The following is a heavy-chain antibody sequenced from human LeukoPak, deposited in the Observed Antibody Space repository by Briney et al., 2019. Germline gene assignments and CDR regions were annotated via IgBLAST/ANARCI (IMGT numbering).Heavy chain of an antibody. D-gene: IGHD1-1*01. V-gene: IGHV3-53*01. CDR2: IYSGGHT. J-gene: IGHJ4*02. CDR1: GFTVSSNY. Sequence: GGSLRLSCAASGFTVSSNYVSWVRQAPGKGLEWVSVIYSGGHTYYADSVKGRFIISRDNSKNTLYLQMNSLRAEDTAVYYCARTGKPATGDYWGQGTLVTVSS. CDR3: ARTGKPATGDY.